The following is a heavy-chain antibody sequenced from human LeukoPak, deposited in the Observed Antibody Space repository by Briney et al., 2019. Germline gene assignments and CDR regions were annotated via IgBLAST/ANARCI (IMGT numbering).Heavy chain of an antibody. CDR2: INPSGGST. CDR1: GYTFITYY. D-gene: IGHD3-16*01. J-gene: IGHJ4*02. V-gene: IGHV1-46*01. CDR3: ARGLWGAYYFDY. Sequence: GASVKVSCKASGYTFITYYIHWVRQARGQGLEWMAIINPSGGSTKYAQKFQGRVTMTRDTSTSTVYMELSRLRSDDTAVYYCARGLWGAYYFDYWGQGTLVTVSS.